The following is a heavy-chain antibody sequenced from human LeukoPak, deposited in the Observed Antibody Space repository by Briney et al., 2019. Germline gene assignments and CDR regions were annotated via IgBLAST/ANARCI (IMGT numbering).Heavy chain of an antibody. CDR3: ARRGCGYCYYLTMDYYMDV. CDR1: GYTFTSYD. D-gene: IGHD2-21*02. Sequence: GASVKVSCKASGYTFTSYDNNWVRQATGQGLEWTGWMNPNSGNTGYAQKFQGRVTMTRNTSTSTAYMELSSLRSEDTAVYYCARRGCGYCYYLTMDYYMDVWGKGTTVTVSS. J-gene: IGHJ6*03. CDR2: MNPNSGNT. V-gene: IGHV1-8*01.